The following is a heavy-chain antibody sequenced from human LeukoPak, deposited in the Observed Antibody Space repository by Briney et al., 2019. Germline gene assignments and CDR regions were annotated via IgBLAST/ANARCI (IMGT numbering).Heavy chain of an antibody. Sequence: PSETLSLTCTVSGGSISRYYWSWIRQPPGKGLEWIGYIYYSGSTNYNPSLKSRVTISVDTSKNQFSLKLSSVTAADTAVYYCARQLGPRRPGDYWGQGTLVTVSS. J-gene: IGHJ4*02. CDR3: ARQLGPRRPGDY. D-gene: IGHD6-6*01. CDR1: GGSISRYY. V-gene: IGHV4-59*08. CDR2: IYYSGST.